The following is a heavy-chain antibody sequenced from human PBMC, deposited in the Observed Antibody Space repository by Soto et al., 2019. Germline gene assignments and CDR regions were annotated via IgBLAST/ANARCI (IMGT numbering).Heavy chain of an antibody. V-gene: IGHV4-4*07. CDR1: GVPITDSY. D-gene: IGHD2-2*01. Sequence: QAQLQVSGPGLVKPAESLFLICNVSGVPITDSYWSWIRQSRGKGLEWIGRVHAGGSFNYNPSLGRRAAISVDTSQSQVSLRLTSVTAADPPVYSSARENTPEMPRGWSAPWGQATLVTVSS. CDR2: VHAGGSF. CDR3: ARENTPEMPRGWSAP. J-gene: IGHJ5*02.